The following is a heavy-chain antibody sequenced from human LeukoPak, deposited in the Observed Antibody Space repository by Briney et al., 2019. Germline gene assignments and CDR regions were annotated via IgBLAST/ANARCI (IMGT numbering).Heavy chain of an antibody. CDR3: AKDRAQQLVLDF. J-gene: IGHJ4*02. V-gene: IGHV3-23*01. CDR1: GFTFSRYA. D-gene: IGHD6-13*01. CDR2: MSGSGGST. Sequence: PGGSLRLSCAASGFTFSRYAMSWVRQAPGKGLEWVSAMSGSGGSTYYADSVKGRFTISRDNSKNTLYLQMNSLRAEDTAVYYCAKDRAQQLVLDFWGQGTLVTVSS.